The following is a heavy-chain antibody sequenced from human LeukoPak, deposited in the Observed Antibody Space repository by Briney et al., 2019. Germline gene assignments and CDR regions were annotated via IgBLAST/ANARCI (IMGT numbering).Heavy chain of an antibody. J-gene: IGHJ4*02. Sequence: GRSLRLSCAASGFTFSSYGMHWVRQAPGKGLEWVAVISYDGSNKYYADSVKGRFTISRDNSKNTLYLQMNSLRAEDTAVYYCAKDGVDDFGYSYGYGYCGQGTLVTVSS. CDR1: GFTFSSYG. CDR2: ISYDGSNK. CDR3: AKDGVDDFGYSYGYGY. D-gene: IGHD5-18*01. V-gene: IGHV3-30*18.